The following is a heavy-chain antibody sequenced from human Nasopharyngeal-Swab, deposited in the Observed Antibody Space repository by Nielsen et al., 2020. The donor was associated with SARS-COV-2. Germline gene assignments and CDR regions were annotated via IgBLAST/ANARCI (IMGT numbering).Heavy chain of an antibody. V-gene: IGHV3-11*04. J-gene: IGHJ6*02. D-gene: IGHD3-10*01. CDR3: ARGASDYGSGSYFAEDYYYYGMDV. CDR1: GFTFSDYY. Sequence: GGSLRLSCAASGFTFSDYYMSWIRQAPGKGLEWVSYISSSGSTIYYADSVKGRFTISRDNAKNSLYLQMNSLRAEDTAVYYCARGASDYGSGSYFAEDYYYYGMDVWGQGTTVTVSS. CDR2: ISSSGSTI.